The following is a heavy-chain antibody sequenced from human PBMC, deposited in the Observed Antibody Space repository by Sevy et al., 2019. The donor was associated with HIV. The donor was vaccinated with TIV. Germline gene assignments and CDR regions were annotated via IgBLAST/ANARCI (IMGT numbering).Heavy chain of an antibody. CDR1: GFTFSSYA. CDR3: VREARDDYSLIYYYYYGMDV. CDR2: FSSNGGST. Sequence: GGSLRLSCSASGFTFSSYAMHWVRQAPGKGLEYVSAFSSNGGSTYYADSVKGRFTISRDNSKNTLYLQMSSLRAEDTAVYYCVREARDDYSLIYYYYYGMDVWGQGTTVTVSS. J-gene: IGHJ6*02. D-gene: IGHD4-4*01. V-gene: IGHV3-64D*06.